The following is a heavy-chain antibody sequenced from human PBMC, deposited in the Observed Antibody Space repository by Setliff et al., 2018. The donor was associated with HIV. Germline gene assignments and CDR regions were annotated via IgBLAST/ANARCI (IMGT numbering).Heavy chain of an antibody. CDR3: TRHRGSFDY. V-gene: IGHV3-73*01. D-gene: IGHD1-26*01. CDR2: IRSKANNYAT. CDR1: GFSNSA. Sequence: PGGSLRLSCAASGFSNSALHWVRQAPGKGLEWVGRIRSKANNYATEYGASVKGRFIISRDDSKNMAYLQMNSLRTEDTAIYYCTRHRGSFDYWGLGTLVTVS. J-gene: IGHJ4*02.